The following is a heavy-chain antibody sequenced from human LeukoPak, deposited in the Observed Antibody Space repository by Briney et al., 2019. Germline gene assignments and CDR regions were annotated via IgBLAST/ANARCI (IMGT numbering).Heavy chain of an antibody. CDR1: GYSISSGYY. CDR2: IYHSGST. D-gene: IGHD3-10*01. V-gene: IGHV4-38-2*01. CDR3: ARAGPAARGVWFGELSLWFDP. J-gene: IGHJ5*02. Sequence: SETLSLTCAVSGYSISSGYYWGWIRQPPGQGLEWIGSIYHSGSTYYNPSLKSRVTISVDTSKNQFSLKLSSVTAADTAVYYCARAGPAARGVWFGELSLWFDPWGQGTLVTVSS.